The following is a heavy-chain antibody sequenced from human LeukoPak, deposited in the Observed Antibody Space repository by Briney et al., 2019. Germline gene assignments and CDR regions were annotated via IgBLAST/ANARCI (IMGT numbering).Heavy chain of an antibody. Sequence: SETLSLPCTVSGGSISSYYWSWIRQPAGKGLEWIGRIYTSGSTNYKPSLKRRVPMSVDTSKNQFSLKLTSVTAADTAVYYCARAYYYDSSGQSPEDDYYYTDVWGKGTTVTVSS. CDR2: IYTSGST. J-gene: IGHJ6*03. CDR3: ARAYYYDSSGQSPEDDYYYTDV. V-gene: IGHV4-4*07. D-gene: IGHD3-22*01. CDR1: GGSISSYY.